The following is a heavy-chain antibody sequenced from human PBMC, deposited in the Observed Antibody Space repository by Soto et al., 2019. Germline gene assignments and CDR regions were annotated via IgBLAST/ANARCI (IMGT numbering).Heavy chain of an antibody. V-gene: IGHV3-11*01. D-gene: IGHD4-4*01. Sequence: VQLVESGGGLVKPGGSLRLSCGASGFAFSDYYMSWIRQAPGKGLEWISHISGSGTAIHYADSVKGRFTISRDNAKNSVDLQLNSLRAEDTAVYYCARDVYSNYGTYYNGMDVWGQGTSVTVSS. J-gene: IGHJ6*02. CDR1: GFAFSDYY. CDR2: ISGSGTAI. CDR3: ARDVYSNYGTYYNGMDV.